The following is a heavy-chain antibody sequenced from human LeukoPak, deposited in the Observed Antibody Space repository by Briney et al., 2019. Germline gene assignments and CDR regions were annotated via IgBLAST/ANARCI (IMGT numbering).Heavy chain of an antibody. D-gene: IGHD5-24*01. CDR2: IIPIFGTA. CDR1: GFTFSSYA. Sequence: GGSLRLSCAASGFTFSSYAISWVRQAPGQGLEWMGGIIPIFGTANYAQKFQGRVTITADESTSTAYMELSSLRSEDTAVYYCAREGHGGQLIPFDYWGQGTLVTVSS. V-gene: IGHV1-69*01. J-gene: IGHJ4*02. CDR3: AREGHGGQLIPFDY.